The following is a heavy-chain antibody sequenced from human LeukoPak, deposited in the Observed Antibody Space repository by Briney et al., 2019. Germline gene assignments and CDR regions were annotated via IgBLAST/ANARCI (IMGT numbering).Heavy chain of an antibody. CDR2: IYYSGST. D-gene: IGHD5-24*01. Sequence: SETLSLTCTVSGGSISSFYWSWSRQPPGKGLEWIGYIYYSGSTNYNPSLKSRVTISVDTSKNQFSLKLSSVTAADTAVYYCARGYGRDGYRTLDYWGQGTLVTVSS. V-gene: IGHV4-59*01. J-gene: IGHJ4*02. CDR3: ARGYGRDGYRTLDY. CDR1: GGSISSFY.